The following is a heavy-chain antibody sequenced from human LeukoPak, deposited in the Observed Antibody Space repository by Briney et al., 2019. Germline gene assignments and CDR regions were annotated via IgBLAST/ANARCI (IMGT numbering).Heavy chain of an antibody. CDR2: IYSSGST. V-gene: IGHV4-4*08. J-gene: IGHJ4*02. CDR1: GGSINTYY. Sequence: SETLSLTCTVSGGSINTYYWGWIRQPSGKGLEWIGNIYSSGSTNYNPSLKSRVTISVDTSTNQFSLKLTSVTATDTAIYYCARAGGAPHGDYEFDFWGQGILVTVSS. D-gene: IGHD4-17*01. CDR3: ARAGGAPHGDYEFDF.